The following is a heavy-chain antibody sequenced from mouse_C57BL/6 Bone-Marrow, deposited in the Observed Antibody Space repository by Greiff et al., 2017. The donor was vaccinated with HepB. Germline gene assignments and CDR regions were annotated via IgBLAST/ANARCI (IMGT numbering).Heavy chain of an antibody. V-gene: IGHV1-55*01. CDR1: GYTFTSYW. J-gene: IGHJ4*01. CDR2: IYPGSGST. CDR3: ARGCNFYAMDY. Sequence: QVQLQQPGAELVKPGASVKMSCKASGYTFTSYWITWVKQRPGQGLEWIGDIYPGSGSTNYNEKFKSKATLTVDTSSSTAYMQLSSLTSEASAVYYCARGCNFYAMDYWGEGTSVTVSS. D-gene: IGHD2-1*01.